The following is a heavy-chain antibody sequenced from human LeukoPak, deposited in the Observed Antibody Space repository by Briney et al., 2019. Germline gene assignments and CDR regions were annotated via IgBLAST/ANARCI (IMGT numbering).Heavy chain of an antibody. V-gene: IGHV4-61*02. J-gene: IGHJ5*02. CDR3: ARLALSNWFDP. Sequence: SQTLSLTCTVSGGSISSGSYYWSWIRQPAGKGLEWIGRMYTSGSTNYNPSLKSRVTISVDTSKNQFSLKLSSVTAADTAVYYCARLALSNWFDPWGQGTLVTVSS. CDR1: GGSISSGSYY. CDR2: MYTSGST.